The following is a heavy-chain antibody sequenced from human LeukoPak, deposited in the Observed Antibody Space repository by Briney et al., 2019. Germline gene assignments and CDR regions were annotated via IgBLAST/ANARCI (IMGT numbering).Heavy chain of an antibody. J-gene: IGHJ6*03. Sequence: RWASVKVSCKASGGTFSSYAISWVRQAPGQGLEWMGWISAYNGNTNYAQKLQGRVTMTTDTSTSTAYMELRSLRSDDTAVYYCARVLDDFWSGRYYYYMDVWGKGTTVTVSS. CDR2: ISAYNGNT. V-gene: IGHV1-18*01. CDR1: GGTFSSYA. CDR3: ARVLDDFWSGRYYYYMDV. D-gene: IGHD3-3*01.